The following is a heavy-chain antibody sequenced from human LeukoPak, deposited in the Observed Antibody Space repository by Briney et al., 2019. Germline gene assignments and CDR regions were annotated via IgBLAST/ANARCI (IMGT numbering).Heavy chain of an antibody. CDR1: GFTFSSYS. D-gene: IGHD2-15*01. V-gene: IGHV3-21*01. CDR3: TRGTCSGGSCYFRAGYFDY. CDR2: ISSSSSYI. Sequence: GGSLRPSCAASGFTFSSYSMNWVRQAPGKGLEWVSSISSSSSYIYYADSVKGRFTISRDNAKNSLYLQMNSLRAEDTAVYYCTRGTCSGGSCYFRAGYFDYWGQGTLVTVSS. J-gene: IGHJ4*02.